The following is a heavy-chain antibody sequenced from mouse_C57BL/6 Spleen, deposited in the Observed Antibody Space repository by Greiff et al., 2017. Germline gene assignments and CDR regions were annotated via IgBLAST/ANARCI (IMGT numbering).Heavy chain of an antibody. Sequence: QVQLKESGTELVKPGASVKLSCTASGYTFTSYWMHWVKQRPGQGLEWIGNINPRNGGTNYNEKFKSKATLTVDKSSSTAYMQLSSLTSEDSAVYYVAYDGYYSFDYWAQGTTLTFSS. CDR2: INPRNGGT. J-gene: IGHJ2*01. D-gene: IGHD2-3*01. CDR1: GYTFTSYW. V-gene: IGHV1-53*01. CDR3: AYDGYYSFDY.